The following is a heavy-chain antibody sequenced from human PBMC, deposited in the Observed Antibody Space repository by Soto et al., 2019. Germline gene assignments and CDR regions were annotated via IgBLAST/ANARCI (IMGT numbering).Heavy chain of an antibody. D-gene: IGHD6-13*01. V-gene: IGHV3-30-3*01. CDR1: GFTFSSYA. J-gene: IGHJ6*02. CDR3: ARVLGIAVAGTVGYYYYAMDF. Sequence: PGESLRLSCAASGFTFSSYAMHWVRQAPGKGLEWVAVISYDGSNKYYADSEKGRFTISRDNSKYTLYLQMNSLRAEVKAVYYCARVLGIAVAGTVGYYYYAMDFWGQGTTVTVSS. CDR2: ISYDGSNK.